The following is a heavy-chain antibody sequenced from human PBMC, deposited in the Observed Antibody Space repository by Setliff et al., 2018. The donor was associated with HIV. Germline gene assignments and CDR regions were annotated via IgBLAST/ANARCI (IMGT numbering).Heavy chain of an antibody. CDR2: IYNTGST. J-gene: IGHJ6*02. V-gene: IGHV4-31*03. CDR3: ATGIAARPVSFYYGMDV. CDR1: GGSISSGGFY. Sequence: SETLSLTCTVTGGSISSGGFYWTWIRQHPGKGLEWIGYIYNTGSTYHNPSLKSRVTISVDTSKNQFSLKLSSVTAADTAVYYCATGIAARPVSFYYGMDVWGQGTTVTVSS. D-gene: IGHD6-6*01.